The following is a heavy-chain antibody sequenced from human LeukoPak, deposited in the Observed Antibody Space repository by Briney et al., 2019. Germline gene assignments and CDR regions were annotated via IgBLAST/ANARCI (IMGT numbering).Heavy chain of an antibody. CDR2: ISYDGSNK. V-gene: IGHV3-30*18. D-gene: IGHD3-22*01. Sequence: PGRSLRLSCAASGFTFSSYGMHWVSQAPGKGLEWVAVISYDGSNKYYADSVKGRFTISRDNSKNTLYLQMNSLRAEDTAVYYCAKVGVPAYYYDSSEGAFDIWGQGTMVTVSS. CDR3: AKVGVPAYYYDSSEGAFDI. J-gene: IGHJ3*02. CDR1: GFTFSSYG.